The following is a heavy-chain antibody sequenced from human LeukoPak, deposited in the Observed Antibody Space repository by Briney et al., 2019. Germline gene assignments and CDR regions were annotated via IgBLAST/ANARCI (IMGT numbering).Heavy chain of an antibody. J-gene: IGHJ4*02. V-gene: IGHV3-30*02. Sequence: PGGSLRLSCAASGFTFSSYGMHWVRQAPGKGLEWVAFIRYDGSNKYYADSVKGRFTISRDNSKNTLYLQMNSLRAEDTAVYYCAKEKDYYDFWSDYRPYFDYWGQGTLVTVSS. D-gene: IGHD3-3*01. CDR3: AKEKDYYDFWSDYRPYFDY. CDR2: IRYDGSNK. CDR1: GFTFSSYG.